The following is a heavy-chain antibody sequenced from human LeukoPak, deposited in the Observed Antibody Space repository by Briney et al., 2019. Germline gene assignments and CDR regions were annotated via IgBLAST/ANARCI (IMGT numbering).Heavy chain of an antibody. J-gene: IGHJ5*02. V-gene: IGHV3-21*01. CDR1: GFTFSSYS. CDR3: ARGGERITLSGNWFDP. Sequence: GGSLRLSCAASGFTFSSYSMNWVRQAPGKGLEWVSSISSSSSYIYYADSVKGRFTISRDNAKNSLYLQMNSLRAEDTAVYYCARGGERITLSGNWFDPWGREPWSPSPQ. CDR2: ISSSSSYI. D-gene: IGHD3-10*01.